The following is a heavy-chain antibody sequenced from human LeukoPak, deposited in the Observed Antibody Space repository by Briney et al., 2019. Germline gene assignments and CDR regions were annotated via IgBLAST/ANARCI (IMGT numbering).Heavy chain of an antibody. CDR1: GYTFTCYY. D-gene: IGHD3-9*01. J-gene: IGHJ4*02. CDR3: ARSPHILTGENFDY. CDR2: INPSSGGT. V-gene: IGHV1-2*02. Sequence: ASVKVSCKASGYTFTCYYLHWVRQAPGQGLEWMGGINPSSGGTNYAQKFQERGTMTRDTANSTAYMELSRMRSDDTAVYYCARSPHILTGENFDYWGQGTLVTVSS.